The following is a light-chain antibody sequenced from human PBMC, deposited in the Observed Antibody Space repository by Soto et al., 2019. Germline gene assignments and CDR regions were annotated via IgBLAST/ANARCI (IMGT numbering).Light chain of an antibody. CDR3: QQYHTSTIT. CDR2: GAS. J-gene: IGKJ5*01. Sequence: EVVFTQSPATLSLSPGEGATLSCRASQSISRSYLSWYQQKPGQAPRLLIYGASSRDTGIPDRFSGSGSGTEFTLTISRLQPEDFAVYDCQQYHTSTITFGQGTRLEIK. V-gene: IGKV3-20*01. CDR1: QSISRSY.